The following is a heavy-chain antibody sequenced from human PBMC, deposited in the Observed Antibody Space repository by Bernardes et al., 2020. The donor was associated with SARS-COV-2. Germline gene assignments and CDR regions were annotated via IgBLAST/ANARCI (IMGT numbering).Heavy chain of an antibody. Sequence: VESLFLSCAASGFTVRSNYMSWVRQAPGKGLEWVSLIYSDDTTYFADSVKGRFTISRDNSKNTLYLQMNSLRAEDTAVYYCARGGLSSGLSALYYFDYWGQGTLVTVSS. D-gene: IGHD6-19*01. V-gene: IGHV3-53*01. J-gene: IGHJ4*02. CDR2: IYSDDTT. CDR3: ARGGLSSGLSALYYFDY. CDR1: GFTVRSNY.